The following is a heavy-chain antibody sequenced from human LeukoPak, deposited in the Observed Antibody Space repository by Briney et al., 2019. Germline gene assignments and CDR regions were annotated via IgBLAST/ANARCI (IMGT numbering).Heavy chain of an antibody. CDR3: ASEYSNSVDP. CDR2: INPSGGST. CDR1: GYTFTSYY. J-gene: IGHJ5*02. D-gene: IGHD1-26*01. Sequence: ASVKVSCKASGYTFTSYYMHWVRQAPGQGLEWMGIINPSGGSTSYAQKFQGRVTMTRDMSTSTVYMELSSLRSEDTAVCYCASEYSNSVDPWGQGTLVTVSS. V-gene: IGHV1-46*01.